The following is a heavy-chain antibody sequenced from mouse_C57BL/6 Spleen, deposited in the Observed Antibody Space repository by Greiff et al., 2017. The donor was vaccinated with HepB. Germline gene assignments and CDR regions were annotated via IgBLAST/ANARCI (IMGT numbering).Heavy chain of an antibody. CDR2: IRSKSSNYAT. D-gene: IGHD2-4*01. CDR3: GGAGSYDYDFDY. V-gene: IGHV10-3*01. CDR1: GFTFTSYA. Sequence: EVQLVESGGGLVQPKGSLKLSCAASGFTFTSYAMHWVRQAPGKGLEWVASIRSKSSNYATYYADSVKDRFTISRDDSQSMLYLQMNNRKTADAAMYYCGGAGSYDYDFDYWGQGTTLTVSS. J-gene: IGHJ2*01.